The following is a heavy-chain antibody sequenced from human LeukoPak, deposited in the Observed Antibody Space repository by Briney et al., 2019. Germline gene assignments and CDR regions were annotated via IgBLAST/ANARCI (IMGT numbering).Heavy chain of an antibody. CDR1: GFTFRTYS. Sequence: GGSLRLSCEVSGFTFRTYSMDWVRQAPGKGLEWVSYISAEGLTKYYADSVEGRFTISRDDAKNSLYLDMSSLRVDDTAIYYCARDRVGTKGDYWGQGTLVTVSS. CDR3: ARDRVGTKGDY. CDR2: ISAEGLTK. D-gene: IGHD1-26*01. V-gene: IGHV3-48*01. J-gene: IGHJ4*02.